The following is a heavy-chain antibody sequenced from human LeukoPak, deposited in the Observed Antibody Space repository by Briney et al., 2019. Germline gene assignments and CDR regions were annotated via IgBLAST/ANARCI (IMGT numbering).Heavy chain of an antibody. D-gene: IGHD3-22*01. CDR1: GGSISSYY. CDR2: IYYSGST. CDR3: ARVSDYYDSSGYYDY. J-gene: IGHJ4*02. V-gene: IGHV4-59*01. Sequence: PSETLSLTCTVSGGSISSYYWSWIRQPPGKGLEWTGYIYYSGSTNYNPSLKSRVTISVDTSKNQFSLKLSSVTAADTAVYYCARVSDYYDSSGYYDYWGQGTLVTVSS.